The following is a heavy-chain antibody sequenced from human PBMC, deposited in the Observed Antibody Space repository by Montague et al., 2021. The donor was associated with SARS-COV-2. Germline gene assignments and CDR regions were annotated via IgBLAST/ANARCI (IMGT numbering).Heavy chain of an antibody. Sequence: SETLSLTCAVYGGSFSDYYWSWIRQTPGKGLEWIGEIHHSGSNNYNPSLKRRGTISVDTSKNKFSPQLSSVTVAATAVYHCARTSYRDSSGYYSHDYWGQGILVTVSS. CDR2: IHHSGSN. J-gene: IGHJ4*02. CDR1: GGSFSDYY. V-gene: IGHV4-34*01. D-gene: IGHD3-22*01. CDR3: ARTSYRDSSGYYSHDY.